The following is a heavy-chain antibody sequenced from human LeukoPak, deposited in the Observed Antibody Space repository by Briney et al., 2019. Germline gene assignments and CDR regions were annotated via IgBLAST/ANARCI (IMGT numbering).Heavy chain of an antibody. CDR2: ISAYNGNT. J-gene: IGHJ5*02. D-gene: IGHD6-19*01. CDR1: GYTFTSYV. CDR3: AREYGTYSSGWFDP. V-gene: IGHV1-18*01. Sequence: GASVKVSCKASGYTFTSYVISWVRQAPGQGLEWMGWISAYNGNTNYAQKLQGRGTMTTDTSTSTAYMELRSLRSDDTAVYYCAREYGTYSSGWFDPWGQGTLVTVSS.